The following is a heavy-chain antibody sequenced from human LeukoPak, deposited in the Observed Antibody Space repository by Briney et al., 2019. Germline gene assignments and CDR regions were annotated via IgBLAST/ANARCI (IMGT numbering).Heavy chain of an antibody. CDR2: IIPIFGTA. Sequence: GASVKVSCKASGGTFSSYAISWVRQAPGQGLEWMGGIIPIFGTANYAQKFQGRVTITAEKSTSTAYMQLSSLRSEETAVYYCASGGGEYSYGYVNFDYWGKGTLVTVSS. V-gene: IGHV1-69*06. CDR1: GGTFSSYA. CDR3: ASGGGEYSYGYVNFDY. D-gene: IGHD5-18*01. J-gene: IGHJ4*02.